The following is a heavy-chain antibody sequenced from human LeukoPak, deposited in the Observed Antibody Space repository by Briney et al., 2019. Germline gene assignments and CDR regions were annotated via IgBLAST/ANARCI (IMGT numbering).Heavy chain of an antibody. Sequence: GGSLRLSCAASGFTFSSYSMNWVRQAPGKGLEWVSSISSSSYIYYADSVKGRFTISRDNAKNSLYLQMNSLRAEDTAVYYCARDGDIVVVRPIDYWGQGTLVTVSS. V-gene: IGHV3-21*01. CDR3: ARDGDIVVVRPIDY. CDR1: GFTFSSYS. D-gene: IGHD2-2*01. J-gene: IGHJ4*02. CDR2: ISSSSYI.